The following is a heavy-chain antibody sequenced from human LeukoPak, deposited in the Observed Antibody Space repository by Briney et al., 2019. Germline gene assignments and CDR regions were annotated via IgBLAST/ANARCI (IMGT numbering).Heavy chain of an antibody. J-gene: IGHJ6*02. D-gene: IGHD7-27*01. CDR3: ARDLTWGSGMDV. CDR1: GFTFSDYY. CDR2: ITIRSSYT. V-gene: IGHV3-11*06. Sequence: GGSLRLSCAASGFTFSDYYMSWIRQAPGKGLEWVSYITIRSSYTHYADSVKGRFTISSDNDKNSLYLQLISLSADDTSVYYCARDLTWGSGMDVWGQGTTVTVSS.